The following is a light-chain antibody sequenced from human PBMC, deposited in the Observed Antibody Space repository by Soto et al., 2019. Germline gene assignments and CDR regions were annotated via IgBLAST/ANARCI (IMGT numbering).Light chain of an antibody. Sequence: DIQMTQSPSSLSASVGDRVTITCQASQDISNYLNWYQQKPGKAPKLLIYDASNLETGVPPRFSGSGSGTDFTFTISSLQPEDIPTYYCQQYDNLPPLSFGGGTKVEIK. CDR3: QQYDNLPPLS. CDR1: QDISNY. V-gene: IGKV1-33*01. J-gene: IGKJ4*01. CDR2: DAS.